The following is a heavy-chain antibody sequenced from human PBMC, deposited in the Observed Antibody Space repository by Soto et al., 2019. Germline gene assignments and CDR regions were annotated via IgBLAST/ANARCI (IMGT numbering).Heavy chain of an antibody. Sequence: PGESLKISCKGSGYSFTSYWISWVRQMPGKGLEWMGRIDPSDSYTNYSPSFQGHVTISADKSISTAYLQWSSLKASDTAMYYCARHPDGGARDSSWDFDYWGQGTLVTVSS. CDR1: GYSFTSYW. CDR2: IDPSDSYT. J-gene: IGHJ4*02. V-gene: IGHV5-10-1*01. CDR3: ARHPDGGARDSSWDFDY. D-gene: IGHD3-22*01.